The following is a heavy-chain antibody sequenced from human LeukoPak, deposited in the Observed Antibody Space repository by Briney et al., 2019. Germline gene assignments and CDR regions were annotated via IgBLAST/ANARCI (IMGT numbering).Heavy chain of an antibody. CDR3: ARRDYGVNSGEYFQH. J-gene: IGHJ1*01. D-gene: IGHD4-23*01. Sequence: SETLSLTCSVSGGSISTYYWSWIRQPPGKGLEWIGYIYYSGSTNYNPSLKSRVTISVDTSKNQFSLKLSSVTAADTAVYYCARRDYGVNSGEYFQHWGQGTLVTVSS. CDR2: IYYSGST. V-gene: IGHV4-59*08. CDR1: GGSISTYY.